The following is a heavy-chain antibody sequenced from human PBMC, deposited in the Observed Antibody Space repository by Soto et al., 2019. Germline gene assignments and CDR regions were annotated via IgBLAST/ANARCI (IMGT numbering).Heavy chain of an antibody. CDR3: ATPLKRGSGSYLYYYYGMDV. V-gene: IGHV4-39*01. D-gene: IGHD3-10*01. J-gene: IGHJ6*02. CDR2: IYYSGST. Sequence: SETLSLTCTVSGGSISSSSYYWGWIRQPPGKGLEWIGSIYYSGSTYYNPSLKSRVTISVDTSKNQFSLKLSSVTAADTAVYYCATPLKRGSGSYLYYYYGMDVWGQGTTVTVS. CDR1: GGSISSSSYY.